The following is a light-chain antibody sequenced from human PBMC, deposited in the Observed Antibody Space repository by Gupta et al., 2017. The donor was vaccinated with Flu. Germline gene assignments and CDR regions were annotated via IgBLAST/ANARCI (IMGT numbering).Light chain of an antibody. Sequence: ISCTGTSSDVGGYNYVSWYQQHPGKAPKLMIYEVSNRPSGVSNRFSGSKSGNTASLTISGLQAEDEADYYCSSYTSSRTRVFGTGTRVTFL. V-gene: IGLV2-14*01. CDR1: SSDVGGYNY. J-gene: IGLJ1*01. CDR2: EVS. CDR3: SSYTSSRTRV.